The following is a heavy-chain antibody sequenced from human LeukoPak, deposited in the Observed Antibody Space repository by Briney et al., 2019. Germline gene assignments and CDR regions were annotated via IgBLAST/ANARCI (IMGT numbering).Heavy chain of an antibody. CDR2: IYYSGST. CDR1: GGSISSYY. Sequence: SETLSLTCTVSGGSISSYYWGWIRQPPGKGLEWIGSIYYSGSTYYNPSLKSRVTISVDTSKNQFSLKLTSVTAADTAFYYCARHRRNSNYLTTVTTIDYWGQGALVTVSS. CDR3: ARHRRNSNYLTTVTTIDY. D-gene: IGHD4-11*01. V-gene: IGHV4-39*01. J-gene: IGHJ4*02.